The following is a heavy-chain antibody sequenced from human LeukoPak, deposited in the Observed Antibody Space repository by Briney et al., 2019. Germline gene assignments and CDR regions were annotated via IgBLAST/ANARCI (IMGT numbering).Heavy chain of an antibody. CDR1: GFTFSSYS. V-gene: IGHV3-21*01. D-gene: IGHD1-26*01. J-gene: IGHJ4*02. CDR2: ISSSSSYI. Sequence: GGSLRLSCAASGFTFSSYSMNWVRQAPGKGLEWVSSISSSSSYIYYADSVKGRFTISRDNAKNSLYLQMNSLRAEDTAVYYCARQGATGTLLDYWGQGTLVTVSS. CDR3: ARQGATGTLLDY.